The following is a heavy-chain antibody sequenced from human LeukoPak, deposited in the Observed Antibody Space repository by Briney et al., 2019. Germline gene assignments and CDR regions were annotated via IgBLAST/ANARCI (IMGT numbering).Heavy chain of an antibody. D-gene: IGHD3-16*02. Sequence: ASVKVSCKASGYTFTGYYMHWVRQAPGQGLEWMGWINPNSGGTNYAQKFQGRVTMTRDTSISTAYMELSSLRSEDTAVYYCASGMITFGGVIAHFDYWCQGTLVTVSP. V-gene: IGHV1-2*02. J-gene: IGHJ4*02. CDR1: GYTFTGYY. CDR3: ASGMITFGGVIAHFDY. CDR2: INPNSGGT.